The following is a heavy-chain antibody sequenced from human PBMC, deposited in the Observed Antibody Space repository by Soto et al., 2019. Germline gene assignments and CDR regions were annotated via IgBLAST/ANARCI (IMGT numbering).Heavy chain of an antibody. CDR2: ISYDGSNK. Sequence: QVQLVESGGGVVQPGRSLRLSCAASGFTFSSYAMHWVRQAPGKGLEWVAVISYDGSNKYYADSVKGRFTISRDNSKNTLYLQMNSLGAEDTGVYYCAREGVGTTSINFDYRGQGNLVTVPS. V-gene: IGHV3-30-3*01. CDR3: AREGVGTTSINFDY. D-gene: IGHD1-7*01. J-gene: IGHJ4*02. CDR1: GFTFSSYA.